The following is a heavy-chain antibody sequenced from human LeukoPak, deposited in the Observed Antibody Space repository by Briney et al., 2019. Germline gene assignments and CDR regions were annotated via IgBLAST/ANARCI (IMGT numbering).Heavy chain of an antibody. Sequence: ASVKVSCKASGYTFTSYDINWVRQATGQGLEWMGWMNPNSGNTGYAQKFQGRVTMTRNTSTRTAYMELSSLRSEHTAVYYCARDLQHMNWFDPWGQGTLVTVSS. CDR3: ARDLQHMNWFDP. CDR2: MNPNSGNT. V-gene: IGHV1-8*01. CDR1: GYTFTSYD. J-gene: IGHJ5*02.